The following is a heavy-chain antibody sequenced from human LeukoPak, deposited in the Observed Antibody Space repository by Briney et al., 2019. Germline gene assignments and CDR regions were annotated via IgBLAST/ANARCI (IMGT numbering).Heavy chain of an antibody. CDR3: ATSAAGTMTWFDP. J-gene: IGHJ5*02. CDR2: ISGSVDNT. V-gene: IGHV3-23*01. D-gene: IGHD6-13*01. CDR1: GFTFSTYA. Sequence: PGGSLTLSCAASGFTFSTYAMTWVRQAPGKGLEWVSGISGSVDNTYYTDSVKGRFTISRDNSKNTLYLQMNRLRAEDTAVYYCATSAAGTMTWFDPWGQGTPVTLSS.